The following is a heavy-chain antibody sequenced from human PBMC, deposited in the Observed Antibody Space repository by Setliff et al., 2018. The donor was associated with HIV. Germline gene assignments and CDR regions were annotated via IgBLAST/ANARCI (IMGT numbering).Heavy chain of an antibody. Sequence: PSETLSLTCSVSGAPTTSGSFYWTWIRKPAGKGLEWIGHTYTNGRLNYNPSLQSRVAISMDTSRNQFSLRLSSVTAADTAVYFCAREDMSHWSGFLYESSWFDTWGRGILVTVSS. V-gene: IGHV4-61*09. CDR2: TYTNGRL. CDR1: GAPTTSGSFY. CDR3: AREDMSHWSGFLYESSWFDT. D-gene: IGHD3-3*01. J-gene: IGHJ5*02.